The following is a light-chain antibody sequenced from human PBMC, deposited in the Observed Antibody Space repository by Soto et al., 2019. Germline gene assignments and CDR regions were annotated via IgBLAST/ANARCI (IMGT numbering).Light chain of an antibody. CDR3: QQYGSSPFLT. CDR2: GAS. V-gene: IGKV3-20*01. CDR1: QSVSSSY. J-gene: IGKJ4*01. Sequence: EIVLTQSPGTLSLSPGERATLSCRASQSVSSSYLAWYQQKPGQAPRLLIYGASSRATGTPDRFSGSGSGTDFTLTISRLEPEDFAVYYCQQYGSSPFLTFGGGTKVEIK.